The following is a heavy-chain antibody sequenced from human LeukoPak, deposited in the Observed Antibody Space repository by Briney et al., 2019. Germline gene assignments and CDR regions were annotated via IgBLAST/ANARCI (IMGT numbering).Heavy chain of an antibody. J-gene: IGHJ6*03. D-gene: IGHD5-12*01. CDR1: GFTFSSYG. CDR3: ARDEVATIGGYYYYYMDV. V-gene: IGHV3-30*03. CDR2: ISYDGSNK. Sequence: GRSLRLSCAASGFTFSSYGMHWVRQAPGKGLEWVAVISYDGSNKYYADSVKGRFTISRDNSKNTLYLQMNSLRAEDTAVYYCARDEVATIGGYYYYYMDVWGKGTTVTISS.